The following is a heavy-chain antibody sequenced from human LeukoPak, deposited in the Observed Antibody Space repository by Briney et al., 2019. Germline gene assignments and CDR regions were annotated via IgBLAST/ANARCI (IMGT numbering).Heavy chain of an antibody. V-gene: IGHV1-69*06. Sequence: SVKVSCKASGYSFSAYYIHWVRQAPGQGLEWMGGIIPIFGTANYAQKFQGRVTITADKSTSTAYMELSSLRSEDTAVYYCAKYYYDSSGHFDYWGQGTLVTVSS. CDR2: IIPIFGTA. D-gene: IGHD3-22*01. J-gene: IGHJ4*02. CDR1: GYSFSAYY. CDR3: AKYYYDSSGHFDY.